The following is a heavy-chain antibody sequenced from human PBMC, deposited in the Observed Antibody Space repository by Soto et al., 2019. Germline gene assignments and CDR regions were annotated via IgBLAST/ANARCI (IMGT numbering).Heavy chain of an antibody. CDR1: GGSISSSSYY. V-gene: IGHV4-39*01. Sequence: SETLSLTCTVSGGSISSSSYYWGWIRQPPGKGLEWIGSIYYSGSTYYNPSLKSRVTISVDTSKNQFSLKLSSVTAADTAVYYCARQRIVVVPAAMRGGWFDPWGQGTLVTVSS. CDR2: IYYSGST. D-gene: IGHD2-2*01. CDR3: ARQRIVVVPAAMRGGWFDP. J-gene: IGHJ5*02.